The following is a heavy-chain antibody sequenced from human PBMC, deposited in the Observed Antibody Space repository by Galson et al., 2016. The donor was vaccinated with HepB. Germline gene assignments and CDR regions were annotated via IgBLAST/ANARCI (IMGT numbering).Heavy chain of an antibody. Sequence: SVKVSCKASGGTFSNFAISWVRQAPGQGLEWMGGSIPVFGSANYAQNFQGRVTITADESTSTAYMELSSLTSEDTAVYYCARGWELLDYWSQGTLLTVSS. J-gene: IGHJ4*02. V-gene: IGHV1-69*13. CDR2: SIPVFGSA. D-gene: IGHD1-26*01. CDR1: GGTFSNFA. CDR3: ARGWELLDY.